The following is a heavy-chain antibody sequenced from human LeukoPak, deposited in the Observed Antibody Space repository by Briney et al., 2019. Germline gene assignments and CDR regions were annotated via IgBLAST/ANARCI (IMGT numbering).Heavy chain of an antibody. V-gene: IGHV3-48*03. CDR1: GFTFSDYE. CDR2: ISSSGSTI. Sequence: GRSLRLSCAASGFTFSDYEMNWVRHPPPKGLEWDSFISSSGSTISYADSVKVRFSISRDDAKNSLYWEINSLRGEDTGVYYCARRFTGFGQVVCWGRGALVTVPS. CDR3: ARRFTGFGQVVC. J-gene: IGHJ4*02. D-gene: IGHD3-10*01.